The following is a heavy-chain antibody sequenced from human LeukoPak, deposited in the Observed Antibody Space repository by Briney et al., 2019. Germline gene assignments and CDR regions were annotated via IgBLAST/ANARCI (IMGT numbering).Heavy chain of an antibody. J-gene: IGHJ6*02. CDR1: GGTFSSYA. Sequence: GSSVKVSCKASGGTFSSYAISWVRQAPGQGLEWMGGIIPIFGTANYAQKFQGRVTITADESTSTAYMELSSLRSEDTAVYYCARTPRVLRSSSWHYYYYGMDVWGQGTTVTVSS. V-gene: IGHV1-69*01. D-gene: IGHD6-13*01. CDR2: IIPIFGTA. CDR3: ARTPRVLRSSSWHYYYYGMDV.